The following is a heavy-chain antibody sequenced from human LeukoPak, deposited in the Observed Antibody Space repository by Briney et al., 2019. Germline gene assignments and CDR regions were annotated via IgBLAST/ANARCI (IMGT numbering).Heavy chain of an antibody. CDR3: ARSYDY. CDR2: IWYDGSNK. V-gene: IGHV3-33*01. J-gene: IGHJ4*02. Sequence: PGGSLRLSRAASGFTFSSYGLHWVRQAPGKGLEWVAVIWYDGSNKYYADSVKGRFTISRDNSKNTLYLQMNSLRAEDTAVYYCARSYDYWGQGTLVTVSS. CDR1: GFTFSSYG.